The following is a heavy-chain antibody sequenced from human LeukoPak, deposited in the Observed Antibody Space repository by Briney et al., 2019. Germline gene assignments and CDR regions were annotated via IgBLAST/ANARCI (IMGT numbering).Heavy chain of an antibody. CDR3: ARSEGYNYYCSGYSLDY. V-gene: IGHV1-69*13. CDR1: GGTFSSYA. J-gene: IGHJ4*02. CDR2: IIPIFGTA. D-gene: IGHD3-10*01. Sequence: GASVKVSCKASGGTFSSYAISWVRQAPGQGLEWMGGIIPIFGTANYAQKFQGRVTITADESTSTAYMELSSLRSEDTAVYYCARSEGYNYYCSGYSLDYWGQGTLVTVSS.